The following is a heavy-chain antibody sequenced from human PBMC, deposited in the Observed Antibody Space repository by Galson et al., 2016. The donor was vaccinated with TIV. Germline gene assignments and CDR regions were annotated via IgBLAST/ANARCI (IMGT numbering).Heavy chain of an antibody. J-gene: IGHJ6*02. CDR2: FIPLFGTA. Sequence: SVKVSCKASGDTFSTYPFNWVRQAPGQGLEWVGGFIPLFGTANYAQQFQGRVTITADESKSTLYMEVSSLRSEDTAVYYCAKDRNTAMDTYHYYYGMDVWGQGTTVIVSS. D-gene: IGHD5-18*01. CDR3: AKDRNTAMDTYHYYYGMDV. CDR1: GDTFSTYP. V-gene: IGHV1-69*13.